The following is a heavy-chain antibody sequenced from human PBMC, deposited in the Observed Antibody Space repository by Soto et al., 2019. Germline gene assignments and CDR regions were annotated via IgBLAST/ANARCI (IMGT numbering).Heavy chain of an antibody. V-gene: IGHV1-2*04. CDR2: INPNSGDT. CDR3: ARASGAGPRQRLGY. J-gene: IGHJ4*02. D-gene: IGHD1-1*01. Sequence: ASVKVSCKASGYTFTGYYMHWVRQAPGQGLEWMGWINPNSGDTNYAQKFQGWVTMTRDTSISTAYMELSRLRSDDTAVYYCARASGAGPRQRLGYWGQGTLVTVSS. CDR1: GYTFTGYY.